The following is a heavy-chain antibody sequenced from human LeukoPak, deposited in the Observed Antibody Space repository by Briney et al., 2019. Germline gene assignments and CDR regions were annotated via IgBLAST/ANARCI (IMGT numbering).Heavy chain of an antibody. J-gene: IGHJ4*02. V-gene: IGHV3-48*03. CDR3: ARGGYGSS. D-gene: IGHD5-18*01. Sequence: QPGGSLRLSCAASGFTFSTYEMNWVHQAPGKGLEWVSYISSSGKTTYYADSVKGRFTISRDNAKISLYLQMNSLRAEDTAVYYCARGGYGSSWGQGTLVTVSS. CDR2: ISSSGKTT. CDR1: GFTFSTYE.